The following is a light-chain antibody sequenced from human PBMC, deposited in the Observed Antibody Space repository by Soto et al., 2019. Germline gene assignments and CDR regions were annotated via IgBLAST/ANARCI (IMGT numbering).Light chain of an antibody. CDR1: SSNIGAGYD. CDR2: GNN. Sequence: QSVLTQPPSVSGAPGQRVTISCTGSSSNIGAGYDVHWYQQLPGTAPKLLIYGNNNRPSGVPDRFSGSKSGTSASLAITGLQAEDEGDYHCQSYDSSLSAVVFGGGTKLTV. V-gene: IGLV1-40*01. CDR3: QSYDSSLSAVV. J-gene: IGLJ2*01.